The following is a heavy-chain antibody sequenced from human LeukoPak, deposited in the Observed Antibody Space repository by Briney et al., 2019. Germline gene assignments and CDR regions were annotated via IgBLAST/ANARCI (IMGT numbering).Heavy chain of an antibody. CDR2: IYYSGST. V-gene: IGHV4-59*01. CDR1: GGSISSYY. Sequence: SETLSLTCTVSGGSISSYYWSWIRQPPGKGLEWIGYIYYSGSTNYNPSLKSRVTISVDTSKNQFSLKLSSVTAADTAVYYCAAGYYYDSSGYYGPFDYWGQGTLVTVSS. CDR3: AAGYYYDSSGYYGPFDY. J-gene: IGHJ4*02. D-gene: IGHD3-22*01.